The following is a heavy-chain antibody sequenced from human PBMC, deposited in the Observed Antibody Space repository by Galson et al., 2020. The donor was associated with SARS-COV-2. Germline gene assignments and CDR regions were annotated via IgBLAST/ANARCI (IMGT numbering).Heavy chain of an antibody. J-gene: IGHJ6*02. CDR2: INPNSGNT. V-gene: IGHV1-8*01. D-gene: IGHD3-22*01. CDR3: ASATPIPYDSSGYHSDYYYGMDV. Sequence: GESLKISCKASGYTFTSYDINWVRQATRQGLEWMGWINPNSGNTGYAQKFQGRVTMTRNTSISTAYMELSSLRSEDTAVYYCASATPIPYDSSGYHSDYYYGMDVWGQGTTVTVSS. CDR1: GYTFTSYD.